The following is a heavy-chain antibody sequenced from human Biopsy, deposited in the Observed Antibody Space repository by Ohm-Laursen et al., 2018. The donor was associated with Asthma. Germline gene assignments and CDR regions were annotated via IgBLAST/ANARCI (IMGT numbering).Heavy chain of an antibody. V-gene: IGHV1-69*13. J-gene: IGHJ6*02. CDR2: IMTVFGTT. CDR3: ARCQVGYSSGWSLLLKKIYYPGMDV. CDR1: GGTFSNFA. D-gene: IGHD6-19*01. Sequence: SVKVSCKAPGGTFSNFAISWVRQAPGQGLEWLGGIMTVFGTTNYAQKLQGRVTITADESTSTAYMEVTSLRSEDTAIYYCARCQVGYSSGWSLLLKKIYYPGMDVWGQGTAVTVSS.